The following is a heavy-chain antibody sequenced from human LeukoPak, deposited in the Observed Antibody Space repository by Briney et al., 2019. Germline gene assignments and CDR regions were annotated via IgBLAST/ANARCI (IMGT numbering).Heavy chain of an antibody. J-gene: IGHJ4*02. Sequence: GGSLRLSCAASGFTFSSYSMNWVRQAPGKGLEWVSSISSSSSYIYYADSVKGRFTISRDNAKNSLYLQMNSLRAEDTAVYYCARDMGLTSPTRPYAFDYWGQGTLVTVSS. D-gene: IGHD2-8*01. CDR3: ARDMGLTSPTRPYAFDY. CDR2: ISSSSSYI. V-gene: IGHV3-21*01. CDR1: GFTFSSYS.